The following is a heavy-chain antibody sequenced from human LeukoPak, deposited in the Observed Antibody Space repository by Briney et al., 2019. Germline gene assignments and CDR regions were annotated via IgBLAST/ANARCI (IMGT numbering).Heavy chain of an antibody. V-gene: IGHV1-2*02. CDR2: INPNSGGT. Sequence: ASVKVSCKASGYTFTGYYMHWVRQAPGQGLEWMGWINPNSGGTNYAQNFQGRVTMTRDTSISTAYMELSRLRSDDTAVYYCARFASSGYYAFDIWGQGTMVTVSS. D-gene: IGHD3-3*01. CDR3: ARFASSGYYAFDI. J-gene: IGHJ3*02. CDR1: GYTFTGYY.